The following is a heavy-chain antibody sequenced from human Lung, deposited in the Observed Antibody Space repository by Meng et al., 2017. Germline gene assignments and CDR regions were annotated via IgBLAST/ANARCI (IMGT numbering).Heavy chain of an antibody. Sequence: QVQPVQSGPEVKKLGASVKVPCKAADYTFTGYGVSWVRQAPGQGLEWMAWLGAHDGDTSHAPKFQGRVTVSADRPTATAYMELRSLRSDDTAVYYCARGTPGRSYSDYWGQGTLVTVSS. J-gene: IGHJ4*02. V-gene: IGHV1-18*01. D-gene: IGHD3-10*01. CDR2: LGAHDGDT. CDR3: ARGTPGRSYSDY. CDR1: DYTFTGYG.